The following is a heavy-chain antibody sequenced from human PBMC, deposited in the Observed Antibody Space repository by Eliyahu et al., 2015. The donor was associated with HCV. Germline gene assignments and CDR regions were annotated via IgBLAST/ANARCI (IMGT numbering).Heavy chain of an antibody. J-gene: IGHJ6*02. CDR3: AKDLMSCSSTSCYTVYYYYGMDV. D-gene: IGHD2-2*02. CDR2: ISGSGGST. Sequence: EVQLVESGGGLVQPGGSLRLSCAASGFTFSSYAMSWVRQAPGKGLEWVSAISGSGGSTYYADSVKGRFTISRDNSKNTLYLQMNSLRAEDTAVYYCAKDLMSCSSTSCYTVYYYYGMDVWGQGTTVTVSS. V-gene: IGHV3-23*04. CDR1: GFTFSSYA.